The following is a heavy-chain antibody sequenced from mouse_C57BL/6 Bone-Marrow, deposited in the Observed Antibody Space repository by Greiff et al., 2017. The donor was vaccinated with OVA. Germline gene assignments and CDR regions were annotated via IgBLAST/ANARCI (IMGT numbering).Heavy chain of an antibody. V-gene: IGHV14-3*01. CDR3: ARHYGSSFHWYFDV. CDR1: GFNIKNTY. Sequence: VQLKESVAELVRPGASVKLSCTASGFNIKNTYMHWVQQRPEQGLEWIGRIDPANGNTKYAPKFQGKATITADTSSNTAYLQLSSLTSEDTAIYYCARHYGSSFHWYFDVWGTGTTVTVSS. D-gene: IGHD1-1*01. CDR2: IDPANGNT. J-gene: IGHJ1*03.